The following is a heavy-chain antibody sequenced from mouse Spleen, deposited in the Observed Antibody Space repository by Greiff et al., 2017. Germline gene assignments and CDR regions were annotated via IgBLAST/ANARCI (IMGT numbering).Heavy chain of an antibody. V-gene: IGHV3-6*01. J-gene: IGHJ3*01. D-gene: IGHD3-1*01. CDR2: ISYDGSN. CDR1: GYSITSGYY. Sequence: VQLQQSGPGLVKPSQSLSLTCSVTGYSITSGYYWNWIRQFPGNKLEWMGYISYDGSNNYNPSLKNRISITRDTSKNQFFLKLNSVTTEDTATYYCAGAPHWFAYWGQGTLVTVSA. CDR3: AGAPHWFAY.